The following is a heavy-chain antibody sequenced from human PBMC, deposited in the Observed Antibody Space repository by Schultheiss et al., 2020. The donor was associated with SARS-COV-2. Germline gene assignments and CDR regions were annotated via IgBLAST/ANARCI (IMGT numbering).Heavy chain of an antibody. J-gene: IGHJ6*03. CDR1: GFTFSSYA. V-gene: IGHV3-23*01. Sequence: GGSLRLSCAASGFTFSSYAMSWVRQAPGKGLELVSAISGSGGSTYYADSVKGRFTISRDNSKNTLYLQMNSLRAEDTAVYYCAKDPYYYYYMDVWGKGTTVTVSS. CDR2: ISGSGGST. CDR3: AKDPYYYYYMDV.